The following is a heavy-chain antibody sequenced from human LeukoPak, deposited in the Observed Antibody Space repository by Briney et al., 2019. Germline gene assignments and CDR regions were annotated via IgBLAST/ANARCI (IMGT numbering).Heavy chain of an antibody. J-gene: IGHJ4*02. Sequence: GGSPRLSCTASKFTFSNYAMSWVRQAPGKGLEWVSVISGSGGSTYYADSVKGRFTISRDNSKDTLYLQMNSLRAEDTAVYYCARDRSSAYDYWGQGTLVTVSS. CDR3: ARDRSSAYDY. V-gene: IGHV3-23*01. CDR2: ISGSGGST. D-gene: IGHD3-22*01. CDR1: KFTFSNYA.